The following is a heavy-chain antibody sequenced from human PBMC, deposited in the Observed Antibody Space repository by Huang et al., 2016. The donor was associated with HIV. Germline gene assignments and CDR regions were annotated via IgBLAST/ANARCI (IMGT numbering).Heavy chain of an antibody. D-gene: IGHD3-10*01. CDR3: ARLIGSPSFYYGLDV. Sequence: EVQLVQSGAEVKKPGESLKISCKGSGYRFRSNWIGWVRQMPGKGLEWMGSIYPGDSDTRDSPSIQGQVTISADKSINTAYLQWSSLKASDTAMYYCARLIGSPSFYYGLDVWGQGTTVTVSS. CDR2: IYPGDSDT. V-gene: IGHV5-51*01. J-gene: IGHJ6*02. CDR1: GYRFRSNW.